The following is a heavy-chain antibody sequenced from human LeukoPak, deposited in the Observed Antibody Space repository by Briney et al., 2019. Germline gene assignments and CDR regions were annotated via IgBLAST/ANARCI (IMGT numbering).Heavy chain of an antibody. CDR3: ARAYDFWSGYFPHNYMDV. V-gene: IGHV3-21*01. J-gene: IGHJ6*03. D-gene: IGHD3-3*01. Sequence: PGGSLRLSCAASGFTFSSYEMNWVRQAPGKGLEWVSSISSSSSYIYYADSVKGRFTISRDNAKNSLYLQMNSLRAEDTAVYYCARAYDFWSGYFPHNYMDVWGKGTTVTVSS. CDR1: GFTFSSYE. CDR2: ISSSSSYI.